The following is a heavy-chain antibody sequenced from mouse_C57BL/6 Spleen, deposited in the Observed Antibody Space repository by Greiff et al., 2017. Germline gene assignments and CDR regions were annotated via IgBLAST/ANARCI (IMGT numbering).Heavy chain of an antibody. CDR2: IDPSDSET. D-gene: IGHD1-1*01. CDR1: GYTFTSYW. J-gene: IGHJ1*03. Sequence: QVQLQQSGAELVRPGSSVKLSCKASGYTFTSYWMHWVKQRPIQGLEWIGNIDPSDSETHYNQKFKDKATLTVDKSSSTAYMQLSSLTSEDSAVYYCAVYYGTSYYYCDVWGTGTTVTVSS. V-gene: IGHV1-52*01. CDR3: AVYYGTSYYYCDV.